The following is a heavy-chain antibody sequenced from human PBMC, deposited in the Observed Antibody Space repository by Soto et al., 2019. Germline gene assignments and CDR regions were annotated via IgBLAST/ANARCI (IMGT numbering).Heavy chain of an antibody. V-gene: IGHV1-18*01. CDR2: ISAYNGNT. J-gene: IGHJ4*02. CDR1: GYTFTSYG. D-gene: IGHD3-22*01. Sequence: GASVKVSCKASGYTFTSYGISWVRQAPGQGLEWMGWISAYNGNTNYAQKLQGWVTMTRDTSISTAYMELSRLRSDDTAVYYCAISYYYDSSGSYDCWGQGTLVTVSS. CDR3: AISYYYDSSGSYDC.